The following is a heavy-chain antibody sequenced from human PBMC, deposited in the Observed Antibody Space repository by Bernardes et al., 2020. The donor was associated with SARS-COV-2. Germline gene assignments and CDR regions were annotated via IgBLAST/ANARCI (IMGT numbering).Heavy chain of an antibody. Sequence: GSLRLSCAASGFTLSDHYMDWVRQAPGKGLEWIWSIYYSGSTYYNPSLKSRVTISVDTSKNQFSLKLSSVTAADTAIYYCARHAKDCTRGVCQTYYYYAMDVWGRGTTVTVSS. V-gene: IGHV4-38-2*01. CDR1: GFTLSDHY. J-gene: IGHJ6*02. CDR3: ARHAKDCTRGVCQTYYYYAMDV. D-gene: IGHD2-8*01. CDR2: IYYSGST.